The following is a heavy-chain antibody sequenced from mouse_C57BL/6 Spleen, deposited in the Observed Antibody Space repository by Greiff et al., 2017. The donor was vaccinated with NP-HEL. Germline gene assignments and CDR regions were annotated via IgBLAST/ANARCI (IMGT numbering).Heavy chain of an antibody. V-gene: IGHV5-16*01. D-gene: IGHD1-1*01. CDR2: INYDGSST. J-gene: IGHJ4*01. CDR1: GFTFSDYY. CDR3: ARIYGSRGDYAMDY. Sequence: EVKLMESEGGLVQPGSSMKLSCTASGFTFSDYYMAWVRQVPEKGLEWVANINYDGSSTYYLDSLKSRFIISRDNAKNILYLQMSSLKSEDTATYYCARIYGSRGDYAMDYWGQGTSVTVSS.